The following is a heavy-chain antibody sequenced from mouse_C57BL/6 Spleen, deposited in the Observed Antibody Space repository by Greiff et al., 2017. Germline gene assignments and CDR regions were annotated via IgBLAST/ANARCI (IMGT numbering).Heavy chain of an antibody. CDR1: GFTFSDYG. V-gene: IGHV5-17*01. Sequence: EVKLVESGGGLVKPGGSLKLSCAASGFTFSDYGMHWVRQAPEKGLEWVAYISSGSSTIYSADTVKGRFTISRDNAKNTLFLQMTSLRSEDTAMSYCASNWDGYVDVWGTGTTVTVSS. D-gene: IGHD4-1*01. J-gene: IGHJ1*03. CDR2: ISSGSSTI. CDR3: ASNWDGYVDV.